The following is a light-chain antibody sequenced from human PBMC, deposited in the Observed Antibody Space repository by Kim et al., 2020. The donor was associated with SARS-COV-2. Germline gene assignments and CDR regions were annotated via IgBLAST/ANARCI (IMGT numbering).Light chain of an antibody. CDR1: RSDVGGYNY. CDR2: DVS. V-gene: IGLV2-11*01. Sequence: QSALTQPRSVSGSPGQSVTISCTGTRSDVGGYNYVSWYQQHPGKAPKLMIYDVSKRPSGVPDRFSGSKYGNTASLTISGLQAEDEADYYCCSYAGSYTWVFGGGTQLTVL. CDR3: CSYAGSYTWV. J-gene: IGLJ3*02.